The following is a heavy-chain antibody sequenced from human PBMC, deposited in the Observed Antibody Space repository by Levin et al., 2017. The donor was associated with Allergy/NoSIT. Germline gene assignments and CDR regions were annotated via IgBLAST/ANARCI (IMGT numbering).Heavy chain of an antibody. D-gene: IGHD1-1*01. CDR3: AKDKFPESTRTDAFDI. V-gene: IGHV3-9*01. Sequence: GGSLRLSCAASGFTFDDYAMHWVRQAPGKGLEWVSGISWNSGSIGYADSVKGRFTISRDNAKNSLYLQMNSLRAEDTALYYCAKDKFPESTRTDAFDIWGQGTMVTVSS. CDR1: GFTFDDYA. CDR2: ISWNSGSI. J-gene: IGHJ3*02.